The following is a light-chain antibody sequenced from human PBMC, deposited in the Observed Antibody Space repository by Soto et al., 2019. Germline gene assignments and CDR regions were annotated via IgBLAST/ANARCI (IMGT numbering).Light chain of an antibody. V-gene: IGLV1-40*01. CDR3: QTHDSSLSSYV. Sequence: QSVLTQPPSVSGAPGQRVTISCTGSRSNIGAGYDVHWYQQLPGTAPKLLIYGNDNRPSGVPDRFSGSKSGTSASLAITGLLAEDEANYYCQTHDSSLSSYVFGTGTKVTVL. CDR2: GND. J-gene: IGLJ1*01. CDR1: RSNIGAGYD.